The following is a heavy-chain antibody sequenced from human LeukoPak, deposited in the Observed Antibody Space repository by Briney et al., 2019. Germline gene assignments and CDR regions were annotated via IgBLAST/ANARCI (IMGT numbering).Heavy chain of an antibody. CDR3: ARPMVRGQVRAFDI. Sequence: GESLKISCKGSGYSFTTYWIGWVRQMPGKGLEWMGIIYPGDSDTRYRPSFQGQVTISADKSISTAYLQWRSLKDSDTAMYYCARPMVRGQVRAFDIWGQGTMVTVSS. D-gene: IGHD3-10*01. V-gene: IGHV5-51*01. CDR2: IYPGDSDT. CDR1: GYSFTTYW. J-gene: IGHJ3*02.